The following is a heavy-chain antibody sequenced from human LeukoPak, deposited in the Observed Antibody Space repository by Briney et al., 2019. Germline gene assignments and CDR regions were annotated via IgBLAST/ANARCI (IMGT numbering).Heavy chain of an antibody. D-gene: IGHD2-2*01. V-gene: IGHV3-7*03. CDR3: ATQTYASFVY. CDR2: IKEDGSDT. CDR1: GFTFSSHW. J-gene: IGHJ4*02. Sequence: PGGSLRPSCVVSGFTFSSHWMSWVRQAPGKGLEWVGNIKEDGSDTYHADSVKGRFTISRDNAKNSLYLQMSSLRAEDTAVYYCATQTYASFVYWGQGTLVTVSS.